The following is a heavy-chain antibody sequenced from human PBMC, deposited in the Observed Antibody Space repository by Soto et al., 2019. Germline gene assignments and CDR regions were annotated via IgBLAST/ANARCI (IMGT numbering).Heavy chain of an antibody. CDR1: GYTFITYD. J-gene: IGHJ4*02. D-gene: IGHD1-1*01. V-gene: IGHV1-8*01. CDR2: MNPYNGNA. Sequence: XSVKVSCEASGYTFITYDINWVRQAPGQGLEWMGWMNPYNGNAGYAQKFQGRVTMTRNTSISTAYMELTSLKSNDTAVYFCARRKERSGPHYFDSWGQGTLVTVPS. CDR3: ARRKERSGPHYFDS.